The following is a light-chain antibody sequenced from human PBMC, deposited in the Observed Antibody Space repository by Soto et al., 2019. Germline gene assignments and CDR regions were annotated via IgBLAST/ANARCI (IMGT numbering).Light chain of an antibody. CDR2: GVS. J-gene: IGLJ1*01. CDR1: SSDVGGYNY. Sequence: QSVLTQPASVSGSPGQSITISCTGTSSDVGGYNYVSWYQLHPGKAPKLIIYGVSNRPSGVSNRFSGSKSGNTASLTISGLQAEDEADYYCNSYAGTSYVFGTGTKLTVL. V-gene: IGLV2-14*01. CDR3: NSYAGTSYV.